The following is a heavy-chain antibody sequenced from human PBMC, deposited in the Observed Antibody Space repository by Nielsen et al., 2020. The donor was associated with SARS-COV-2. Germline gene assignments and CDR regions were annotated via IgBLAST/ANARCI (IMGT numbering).Heavy chain of an antibody. CDR2: IYHSGRT. J-gene: IGHJ3*02. V-gene: IGHV4-30-2*01. Sequence: SETLSLTCAVSGGSISSGGYSWSWIRQPPGKGLAWIGYIYHSGRTYYNPSLKSRVTISVDRSKNQFSLKLSSVTAADTAVYYCARGGRITFGGADDAFDIWGQGTRVTVSS. CDR3: ARGGRITFGGADDAFDI. D-gene: IGHD3-16*01. CDR1: GGSISSGGYS.